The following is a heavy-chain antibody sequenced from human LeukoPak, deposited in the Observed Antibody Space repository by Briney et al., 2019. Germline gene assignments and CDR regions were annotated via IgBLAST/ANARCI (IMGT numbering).Heavy chain of an antibody. CDR3: AKGSYSSSSEYFDY. CDR2: ISGSGGST. J-gene: IGHJ4*02. Sequence: GGSLGLSCAASGFTFSSYAMSWVRQAPGKGLEWVSAISGSGGSTYYADSVKGRFTISRDNSKNTLYLQMNSLRAEDTAVYYCAKGSYSSSSEYFDYWGQGTLVTVSS. CDR1: GFTFSSYA. V-gene: IGHV3-23*01. D-gene: IGHD6-6*01.